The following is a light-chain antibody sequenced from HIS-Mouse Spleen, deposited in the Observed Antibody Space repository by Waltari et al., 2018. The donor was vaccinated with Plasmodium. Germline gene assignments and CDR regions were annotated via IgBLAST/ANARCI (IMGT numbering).Light chain of an antibody. CDR2: GAS. Sequence: EIVLTQSPGTLSLSPGERATFSCRASQSVSSSYLAWYQQKPGQAPRLLIYGASSRATGIPDRCRGSGSGTDFTLTISRLEPEEFAVYYGQQYGSSSWTFGQGTKVEIK. V-gene: IGKV3-20*01. J-gene: IGKJ1*01. CDR1: QSVSSSY. CDR3: QQYGSSSWT.